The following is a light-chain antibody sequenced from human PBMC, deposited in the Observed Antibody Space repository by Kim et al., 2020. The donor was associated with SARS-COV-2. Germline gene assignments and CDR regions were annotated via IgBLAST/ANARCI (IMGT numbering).Light chain of an antibody. CDR2: LEGSGSY. J-gene: IGLJ3*02. V-gene: IGLV4-60*03. CDR1: SGHSGYN. Sequence: SVKLTCTLSSGHSGYNIAWHQQQPGKAPRYLMKLEGSGSYNKGSGVPDRFSGSSSGADRCLTISNLQSEDEADYYCETWDSNIRVFGGGTQLTVL. CDR3: ETWDSNIRV.